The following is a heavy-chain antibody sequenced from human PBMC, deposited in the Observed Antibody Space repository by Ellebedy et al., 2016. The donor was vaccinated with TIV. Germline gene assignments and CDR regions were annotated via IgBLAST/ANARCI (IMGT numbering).Heavy chain of an antibody. CDR1: GFSFSNFW. V-gene: IGHV3-7*01. CDR2: INTDGSET. CDR3: VGFGVFNL. Sequence: GESLKISCAAWGFSFSNFWMSWVRQAPGKGLEWVAHINTDGSETYYVDSVKGRFTISRENAKNALFLQLDGLRGDDSAVYYCVGFGVFNLWGQGAPVTVSS. J-gene: IGHJ5*02. D-gene: IGHD3-3*01.